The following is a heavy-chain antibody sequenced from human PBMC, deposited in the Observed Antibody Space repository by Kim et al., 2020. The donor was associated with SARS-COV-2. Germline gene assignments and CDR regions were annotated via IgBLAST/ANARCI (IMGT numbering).Heavy chain of an antibody. V-gene: IGHV3-21*01. D-gene: IGHD4-17*01. CDR2: ISSSSSYI. CDR3: ARGPGDYKYYFDY. Sequence: GGSLRLSCAASGFTFSSYSMNWVRQAPGKGLDWVSSISSSSSYIYYADSVKGRFTISRDNAKNSLYLQMNSLRAEDTAVYYCARGPGDYKYYFDYWGQGTLVTVSS. CDR1: GFTFSSYS. J-gene: IGHJ4*02.